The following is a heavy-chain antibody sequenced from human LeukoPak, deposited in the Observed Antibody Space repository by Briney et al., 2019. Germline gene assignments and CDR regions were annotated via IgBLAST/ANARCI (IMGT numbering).Heavy chain of an antibody. V-gene: IGHV3-53*01. D-gene: IGHD6-13*01. Sequence: GGSLRLSCAASGFTFSSQTMSWLRQAPGKGLEWVSVIYSGGSTYYADSVKGRFTISRDNSKNTLYLQMNSLRAEDTAVYYCARWSGTFDYWGQGTLVTVSS. J-gene: IGHJ4*02. CDR1: GFTFSSQT. CDR3: ARWSGTFDY. CDR2: IYSGGST.